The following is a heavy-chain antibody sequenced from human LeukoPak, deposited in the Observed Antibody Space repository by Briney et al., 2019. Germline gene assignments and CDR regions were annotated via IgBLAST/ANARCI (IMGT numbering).Heavy chain of an antibody. CDR1: GFTFSSYG. CDR2: ISSSSSYI. D-gene: IGHD1-26*01. CDR3: ARDLSGGSYPYYFDY. Sequence: GGSLRLSCAASGFTFSSYGMNWVRQAPGKGLEWVSSISSSSSYIYYADSVKGRFTISRDNAKNSLYLQMNSLRAEDTAVYYCARDLSGGSYPYYFDYWGQGTLVTVSS. J-gene: IGHJ4*02. V-gene: IGHV3-21*01.